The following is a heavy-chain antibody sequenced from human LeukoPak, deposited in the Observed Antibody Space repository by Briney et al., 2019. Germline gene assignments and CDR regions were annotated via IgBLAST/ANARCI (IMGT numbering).Heavy chain of an antibody. CDR2: LNWSGGTT. CDR1: GFKFDDYG. V-gene: IGHV3-20*04. D-gene: IGHD6-19*01. CDR3: ARSASVAADYYFDN. Sequence: GGSLRLSCAASGFKFDDYGMSWVRQAPGKGLEWVSGLNWSGGTTGYADSVKGRFTTSRDNAKNFLVLQLNSLRVEDTALYYCARSASVAADYYFDNWGQGTLVTVSS. J-gene: IGHJ4*02.